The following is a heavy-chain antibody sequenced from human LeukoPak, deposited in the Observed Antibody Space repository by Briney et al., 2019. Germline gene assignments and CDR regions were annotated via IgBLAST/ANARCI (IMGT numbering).Heavy chain of an antibody. CDR1: GYTFTSYY. Sequence: ASVKVSCKAFGYTFTSYYMHWVRQASGQGLGGLGIINPGGGSTSYAQKFQGRVTMTRDTSTSTVYMELSSLRSEDTAVYYCARGIYNTYLDYWGQGTLVTVSS. CDR3: ARGIYNTYLDY. CDR2: INPGGGST. J-gene: IGHJ4*02. V-gene: IGHV1-46*01. D-gene: IGHD1-1*01.